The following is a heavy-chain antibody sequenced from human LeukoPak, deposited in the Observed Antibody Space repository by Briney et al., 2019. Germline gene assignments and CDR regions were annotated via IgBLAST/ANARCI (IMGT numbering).Heavy chain of an antibody. D-gene: IGHD3-10*01. CDR2: IGTAGDT. V-gene: IGHV3-13*01. Sequence: GGSLRPSCAASGFTFSTYDIHWVRQPTGRGLEWVSAIGTAGDTYYVDFVKGRFTISRENAKNSLYLQMNSLRAGDTAVYYCVRGIVRRGYFDYWGQGALVTVSS. CDR1: GFTFSTYD. J-gene: IGHJ4*02. CDR3: VRGIVRRGYFDY.